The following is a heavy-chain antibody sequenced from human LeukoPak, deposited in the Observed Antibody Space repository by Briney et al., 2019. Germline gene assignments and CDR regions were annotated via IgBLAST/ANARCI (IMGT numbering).Heavy chain of an antibody. V-gene: IGHV4-34*01. J-gene: IGHJ4*02. CDR3: ARLVITWVTMIVVVDYFDY. Sequence: TGGSLRLSCAASGFTFSSYEMNWVRQPPGKGLEWIGEVYHGGTTNYNPSLKSRVTISLDKSKNQFSLKLSSVTAADTAVYYCARLVITWVTMIVVVDYFDYWGQGTLVTVSS. D-gene: IGHD3-22*01. CDR1: GFTFSSYE. CDR2: VYHGGTT.